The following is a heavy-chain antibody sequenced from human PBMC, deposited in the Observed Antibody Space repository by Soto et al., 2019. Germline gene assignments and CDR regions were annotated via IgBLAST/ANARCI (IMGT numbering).Heavy chain of an antibody. CDR3: ARRAIQGPIDY. CDR1: GYTFITYG. Sequence: ASVKVSCKASGYTFITYGVSWVRQAPGQGLEWMGWISAYNGDTNYAQNLQGRVTMTTDTSTTTAYMELRSLRSDDTAVYYCARRAIQGPIDYWGQGTLVTVSS. J-gene: IGHJ4*02. V-gene: IGHV1-18*01. CDR2: ISAYNGDT.